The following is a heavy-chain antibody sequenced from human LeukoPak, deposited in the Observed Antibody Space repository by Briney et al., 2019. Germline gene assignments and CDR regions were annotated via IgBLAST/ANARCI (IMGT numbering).Heavy chain of an antibody. CDR2: ISGSGGST. D-gene: IGHD6-13*01. CDR1: GFTFSSYA. CDR3: ATSYSSWYSLFDY. J-gene: IGHJ4*02. V-gene: IGHV3-23*01. Sequence: PGGSLRLSCAASGFTFSSYAMGWVRQAPGKGLEWVSAISGSGGSTYYADSVKGRFTISRDNSKNTLYLQMNSLRAEDTAVYYCATSYSSWYSLFDYWGQGTLVTVSS.